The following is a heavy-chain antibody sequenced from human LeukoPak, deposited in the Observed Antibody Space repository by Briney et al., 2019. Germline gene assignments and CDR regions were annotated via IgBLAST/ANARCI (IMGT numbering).Heavy chain of an antibody. CDR2: ISYDGSNK. J-gene: IGHJ4*02. V-gene: IGHV3-30*04. D-gene: IGHD6-19*01. CDR1: GFTFSSYA. CDR3: AKHRQWLAQDIDY. Sequence: GGSLRLSCAASGFTFSSYAMHWVRQAPGKGLEWVAVISYDGSNKYYADSVKGRFTISRDNSKNTLYLQMNSLRVEDTAVYYCAKHRQWLAQDIDYWGQGTLVTVSS.